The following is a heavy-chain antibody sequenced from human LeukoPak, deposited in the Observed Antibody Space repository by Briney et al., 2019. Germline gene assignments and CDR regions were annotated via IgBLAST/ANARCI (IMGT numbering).Heavy chain of an antibody. Sequence: GGSLRLSCAASGFTFSSYGMHWVRQAPGKGLEWVAVISYDGSNKYYVDSVKGRFTISRDNSKNTLYLQMNSLRAEDTAMYYSATTSYAFLCDYTGYYCYYGMDVWGQGTTVTVSS. CDR1: GFTFSSYG. D-gene: IGHD3-3*01. CDR3: ATTSYAFLCDYTGYYCYYGMDV. V-gene: IGHV3-30*03. J-gene: IGHJ6*02. CDR2: ISYDGSNK.